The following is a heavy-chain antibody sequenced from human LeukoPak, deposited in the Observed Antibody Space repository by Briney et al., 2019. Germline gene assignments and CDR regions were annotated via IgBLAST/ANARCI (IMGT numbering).Heavy chain of an antibody. J-gene: IGHJ5*02. V-gene: IGHV3-30*04. CDR2: ISYDGSNK. CDR3: ARDAFGVTTITMVRGVILPNWFDP. Sequence: GRSLRLSCAASGFTFSSYAMHWVRQAPGKGLEWVAVISYDGSNKYYADSVKGRFTISRDNSKNTLYLQMNSLRAEDTAVYYCARDAFGVTTITMVRGVILPNWFDPWGQGTLVTVSS. D-gene: IGHD3-10*01. CDR1: GFTFSSYA.